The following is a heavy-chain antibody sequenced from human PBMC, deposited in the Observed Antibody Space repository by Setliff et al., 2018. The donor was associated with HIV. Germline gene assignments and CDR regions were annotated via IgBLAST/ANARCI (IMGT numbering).Heavy chain of an antibody. CDR2: INHSGST. V-gene: IGHV4-34*01. D-gene: IGHD3-22*01. Sequence: SETLSLTCAVYGGSFSGYYWSWIRQPPGKGLEWIGEINHSGSTNYNPSLKSRVTISVDTPKNQSSLKLNSVTAADTAVYYCARGLSFYDPGGFDYWGQGTLVTVSS. CDR3: ARGLSFYDPGGFDY. CDR1: GGSFSGYY. J-gene: IGHJ4*02.